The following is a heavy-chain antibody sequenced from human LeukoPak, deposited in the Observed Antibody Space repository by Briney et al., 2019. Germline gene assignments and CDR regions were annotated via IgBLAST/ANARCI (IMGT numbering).Heavy chain of an antibody. D-gene: IGHD1-1*01. CDR3: ARGVQYVVSQHGNWFDP. CDR2: IYYSGST. Sequence: SQTLSLTCAVSGGSISSGGYSWSWIRQPPGKGLEWIGYIYYSGSTYYNPSLKSRVIISVDRSKNQFSLKLSSVTAADTAVYYCARGVQYVVSQHGNWFDPWGQGTLVTVSS. J-gene: IGHJ5*02. V-gene: IGHV4-30-2*01. CDR1: GGSISSGGYS.